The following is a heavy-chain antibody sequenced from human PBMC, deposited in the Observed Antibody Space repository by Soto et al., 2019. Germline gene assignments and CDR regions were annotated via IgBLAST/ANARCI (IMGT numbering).Heavy chain of an antibody. D-gene: IGHD3-3*01. V-gene: IGHV4-39*01. J-gene: IGHJ5*02. CDR1: GGSISSSSYY. CDR2: IYYSGST. Sequence: PSETLSLTCTVSGGSISSSSYYWGWIRQPPGKGLEWIGSIYYSGSTYYNPSLKSRVTISVDTSKNQFSLKLSSVTAVDTAVYYCARLGYDFWSGYYTFNWFDPWGQG. CDR3: ARLGYDFWSGYYTFNWFDP.